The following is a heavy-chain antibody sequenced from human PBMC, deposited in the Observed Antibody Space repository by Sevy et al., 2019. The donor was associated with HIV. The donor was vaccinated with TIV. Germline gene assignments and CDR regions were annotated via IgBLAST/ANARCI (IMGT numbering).Heavy chain of an antibody. J-gene: IGHJ6*02. CDR1: GGSISSSSYY. CDR3: ARPEGLQLNYAMDV. Sequence: SETLSLTCTVSGGSISSSSYYWNWIRQPPGKGLEWIGSIDYTGSTYYKPSLKSRVTISKDTSKNQFSLKLTSVTAADTAVYYCARPEGLQLNYAMDVWGQGTTVTVSS. CDR2: IDYTGST. D-gene: IGHD3-3*01. V-gene: IGHV4-39*01.